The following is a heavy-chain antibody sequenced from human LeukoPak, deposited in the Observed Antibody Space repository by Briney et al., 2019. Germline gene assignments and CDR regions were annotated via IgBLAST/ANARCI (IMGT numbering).Heavy chain of an antibody. D-gene: IGHD3-10*01. CDR3: ARSNYYGSGRYV. CDR1: GGSISSSSFY. J-gene: IGHJ6*04. V-gene: IGHV4-39*07. CDR2: IYYSGTT. Sequence: SETLSLTCAVSGGSISSSSFYWGWIRQPPGKGLECIGTIYYSGTTYYNPSLKSRVNISVDLSKNQFSLKLTSVTAADTAVYHCARSNYYGSGRYVWGKGTTVTVSS.